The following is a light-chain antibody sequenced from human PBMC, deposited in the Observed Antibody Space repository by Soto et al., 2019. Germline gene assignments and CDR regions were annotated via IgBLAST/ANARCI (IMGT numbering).Light chain of an antibody. CDR3: QQYGSSPRT. CDR1: QSVSSNY. V-gene: IGKV3-20*01. CDR2: GAS. J-gene: IGKJ4*01. Sequence: EIVLTQSPGILSLSPGERATLSCRASQSVSSNYLAWYQQKPGQAPRLLIYGASTRATGIPDRFSGSGSGTDFTLSISRLEPEDFVVYYCQQYGSSPRTFGGGTKVEIK.